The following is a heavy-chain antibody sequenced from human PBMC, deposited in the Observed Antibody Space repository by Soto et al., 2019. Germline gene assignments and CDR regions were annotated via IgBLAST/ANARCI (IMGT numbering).Heavy chain of an antibody. V-gene: IGHV3-73*01. D-gene: IGHD2-2*01. CDR2: IRSKANSYAT. CDR1: GFTFSGSA. J-gene: IGHJ6*02. CDR3: TRRVGYCISTSCPQNEYYYYYGMDV. Sequence: PGGSLRLSCAASGFTFSGSAMHWVRQASGKGLEWVGRIRSKANSYATAYAASVKGRFTISRDDSKNTAYLQMNSLKTEDTAVYYCTRRVGYCISTSCPQNEYYYYYGMDVWGQGTTVTVSS.